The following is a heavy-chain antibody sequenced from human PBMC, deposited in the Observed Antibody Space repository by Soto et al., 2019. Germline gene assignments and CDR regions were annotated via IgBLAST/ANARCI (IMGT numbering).Heavy chain of an antibody. D-gene: IGHD6-19*01. Sequence: SSETLSLTCTVSGGSISSSSYYWGWIRQPPGKGLEWIGSIYYSGSTYYNPSLKSRVTISVDTSKNQFSLKLSSVTAADTAVCYCARRFSRLSGIAVAGTFDYWGQGTLVTVSS. CDR3: ARRFSRLSGIAVAGTFDY. J-gene: IGHJ4*02. CDR1: GGSISSSSYY. V-gene: IGHV4-39*01. CDR2: IYYSGST.